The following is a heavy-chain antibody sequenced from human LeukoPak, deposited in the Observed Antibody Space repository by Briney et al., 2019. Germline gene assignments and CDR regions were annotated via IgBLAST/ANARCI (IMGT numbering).Heavy chain of an antibody. CDR3: AKGSAAAVVDY. J-gene: IGHJ4*02. CDR1: GFTFSSYA. D-gene: IGHD2-15*01. CDR2: ISGSGARI. Sequence: GGSLRLSCAASGFTFSSYAMNWVRQAPGKGLEWVSTISGSGARIYYADSVKDRFTISRDNSRSTLYLQMNSLRVEDTALYYCAKGSAAAVVDYWGQGTLVTVSS. V-gene: IGHV3-23*01.